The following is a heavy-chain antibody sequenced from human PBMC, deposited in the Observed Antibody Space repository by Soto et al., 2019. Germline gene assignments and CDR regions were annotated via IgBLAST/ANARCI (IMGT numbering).Heavy chain of an antibody. D-gene: IGHD3-22*01. CDR1: GGSIRSYY. J-gene: IGHJ1*01. CDR3: AKIFPVYDSGGYSEYSQH. CDR2: IYYSGST. V-gene: IGHV4-59*08. Sequence: SETLSLTCTVSGGSIRSYYWSWIRQPPGKGLEWIGYIYYSGSTNYNPSLKSRVTISVDTSKNQFSLKLSSVTAADTAVYYCAKIFPVYDSGGYSEYSQHGGQGPRVTVSS.